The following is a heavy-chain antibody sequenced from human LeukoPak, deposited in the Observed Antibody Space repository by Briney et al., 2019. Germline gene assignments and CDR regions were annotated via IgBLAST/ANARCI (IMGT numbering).Heavy chain of an antibody. CDR2: INPSGGAT. CDR3: ARAGDSRSSAYPPDY. D-gene: IGHD3-22*01. J-gene: IGHJ4*02. Sequence: GASVKVSCKASGYTFTSYYVHWVRQAPGQGLEWMGLINPSGGATDYAQRFRGRVTMTRDTSTTTVYVELSSLRSEDTAVYYCARAGDSRSSAYPPDYWGQGTLVTVSS. V-gene: IGHV1-46*01. CDR1: GYTFTSYY.